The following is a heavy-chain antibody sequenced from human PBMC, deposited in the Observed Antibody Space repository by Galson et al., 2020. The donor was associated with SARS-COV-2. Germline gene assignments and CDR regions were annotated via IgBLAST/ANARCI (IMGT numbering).Heavy chain of an antibody. CDR2: MNPHSCNT. CDR1: GYTFPSYD. J-gene: IGHJ3*02. CDR3: ARDYPGYCSGGSCYSEGLDI. V-gene: IGHV1-8*01. D-gene: IGHD2-15*01. Sequence: ASVKVSCKASGYTFPSYDINWVRQATGQGLEGLGWMNPHSCNTGYAQKFQGRVTMTRNTSISTAYMELSSLRSEDTAVYYCARDYPGYCSGGSCYSEGLDIWGQGTMVTVSS.